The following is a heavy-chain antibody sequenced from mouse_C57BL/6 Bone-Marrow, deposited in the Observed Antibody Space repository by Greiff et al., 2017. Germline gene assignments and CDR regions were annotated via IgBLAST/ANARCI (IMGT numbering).Heavy chain of an antibody. CDR3: TRSDGSSYGFAY. CDR2: IDPETGGT. D-gene: IGHD1-1*01. CDR1: GYTFTDYE. V-gene: IGHV1-15*01. J-gene: IGHJ3*01. Sequence: VKLQESGAELVRPGASVTLSCKASGYTFTDYEMHWVKQTPVHGLEWIGAIDPETGGTAYNQKFKGKAILTADKSSSTAYMELRSLTSEDSAVYYCTRSDGSSYGFAYWGQGTLVTVSA.